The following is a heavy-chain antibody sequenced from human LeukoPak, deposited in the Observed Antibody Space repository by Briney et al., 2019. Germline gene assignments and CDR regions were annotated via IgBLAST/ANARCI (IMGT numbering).Heavy chain of an antibody. CDR3: ARAPGFRYNWNVFDY. J-gene: IGHJ4*02. D-gene: IGHD1-20*01. CDR2: ISSNGGST. Sequence: QSGGSLRLSCAASGFTFSSYAMHWVRQAPGKGLEYVSAISSNGGSTYYANSVKGRFTISRDNSKNTLYLQMGSLRAEDMAVYYCARAPGFRYNWNVFDYWGQGTLVTVSS. CDR1: GFTFSSYA. V-gene: IGHV3-64*01.